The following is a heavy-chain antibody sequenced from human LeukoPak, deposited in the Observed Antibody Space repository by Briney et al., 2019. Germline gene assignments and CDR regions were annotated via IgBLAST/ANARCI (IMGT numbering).Heavy chain of an antibody. CDR2: TYYKSEWYN. V-gene: IGHV6-1*01. CDR1: GHSVSSSSVA. CDR3: ARVILVRGELDY. J-gene: IGHJ4*02. D-gene: IGHD3-10*01. Sequence: SQTLSLTCDISGHSVSSSSVAWDWIRQSPSRGLEWLGRTYYKSEWYNDYAISVKSRITINPDTSKNQFSLQLNSVTPEDTAVYYCARVILVRGELDYWGQGTLVTVSS.